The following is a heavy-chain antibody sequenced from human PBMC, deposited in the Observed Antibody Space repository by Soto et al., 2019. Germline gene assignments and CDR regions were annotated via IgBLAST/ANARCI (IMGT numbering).Heavy chain of an antibody. D-gene: IGHD2-15*01. V-gene: IGHV4-39*01. Sequence: ATLSLNCFVAGGSINANTYDWGWIRQGPGKGLEWIGNVYYSGSTNYNPSLKGRVTISIDTSKNQFSLKLSSVTAADTAVYYCARRGTTGYCSGDTCYSGALDIWGQGTMVTVSS. CDR1: GGSINANTYD. J-gene: IGHJ3*02. CDR2: VYYSGST. CDR3: ARRGTTGYCSGDTCYSGALDI.